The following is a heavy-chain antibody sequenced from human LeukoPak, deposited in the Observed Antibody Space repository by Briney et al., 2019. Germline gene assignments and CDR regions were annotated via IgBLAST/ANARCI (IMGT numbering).Heavy chain of an antibody. CDR2: ISSGA. CDR1: AFTFSDYS. CDR3: ARGRGDYGSYYMDV. V-gene: IGHV3-69-1*02. D-gene: IGHD4-17*01. J-gene: IGHJ6*03. Sequence: PGGSLRLSCPASAFTFSDYSMNWVRQAPGKGLEWVSSISSGAYSADSVKGRFTISRDNAKNSLYLQMNSLRAEDTAVYYCARGRGDYGSYYMDVWGKGTTVTVSS.